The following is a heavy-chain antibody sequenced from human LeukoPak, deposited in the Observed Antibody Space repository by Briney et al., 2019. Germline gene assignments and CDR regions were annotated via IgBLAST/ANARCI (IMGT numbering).Heavy chain of an antibody. CDR3: AKDCNGGNCYIDY. CDR2: MSGRGVST. J-gene: IGHJ4*02. CDR1: GFTFTNYA. V-gene: IGHV3-23*01. D-gene: IGHD2-15*01. Sequence: GGSLRLSCAASGFTFTNYAMSWVRQAPGKGLEWVSGMSGRGVSTYYADSVKGRFTISSDNPKNTLYLQMNSLRAEDTAIYYCAKDCNGGNCYIDYWGQGTLVTVAS.